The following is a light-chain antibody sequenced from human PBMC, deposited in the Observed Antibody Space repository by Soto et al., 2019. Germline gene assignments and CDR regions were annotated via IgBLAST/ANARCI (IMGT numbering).Light chain of an antibody. CDR2: DTS. J-gene: IGKJ4*01. CDR3: QQYNNWPLT. Sequence: EVVMTQSPATLSVSPGDGATLSCRASQNVHSNLAWYQQKPGQAPRLLIYDTSTRATDIPFRFSGGGSGTEFTLTISSLQSEDFGVYYWQQYNNWPLTFGGGTKVEIK. CDR1: QNVHSN. V-gene: IGKV3-15*01.